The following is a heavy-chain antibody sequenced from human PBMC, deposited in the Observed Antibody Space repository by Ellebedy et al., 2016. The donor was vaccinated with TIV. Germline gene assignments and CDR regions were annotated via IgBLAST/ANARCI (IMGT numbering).Heavy chain of an antibody. CDR3: ARFVRATKAFDI. D-gene: IGHD5-12*01. CDR1: GGSISSYY. CDR2: IYYSGST. J-gene: IGHJ3*02. Sequence: MPSETLSLTCTVSGGSISSYYSSWILQPPGKGLEWIGYIYYSGSTNYNPSLKSRVTISLDTSKNQFSLKLNSVTAADTAVYYCARFVRATKAFDIWGQGTMVTVSS. V-gene: IGHV4-59*12.